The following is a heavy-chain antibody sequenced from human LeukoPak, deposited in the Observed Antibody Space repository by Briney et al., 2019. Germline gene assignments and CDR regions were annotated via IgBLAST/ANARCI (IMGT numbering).Heavy chain of an antibody. J-gene: IGHJ4*02. CDR1: GGSISSSSYY. V-gene: IGHV4-39*07. D-gene: IGHD3-16*02. CDR2: INYSGST. CDR3: AREYDYVWGSYRPLDY. Sequence: SETLSLTCTVSGGSISSSSYYWGWIRQPPGKGLEWIGSINYSGSTYQNPSLKSRVIILLHTSKNQFSLKLSPVTAADTAMYYCAREYDYVWGSYRPLDYWGQGTLVTVSS.